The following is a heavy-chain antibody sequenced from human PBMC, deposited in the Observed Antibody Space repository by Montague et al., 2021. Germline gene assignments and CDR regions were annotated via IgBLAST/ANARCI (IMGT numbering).Heavy chain of an antibody. CDR2: IYSSGNT. V-gene: IGHV4-59*01. Sequence: SETLSLTCTVSSDSMNTYKWNWIRQPPGKGLEWIGYIYSSGNTNYNPSLKSRVTISVDTSRNQFSLEVSSVTAADTAMYYCAREWSGFDFWGHGTMVTVSS. D-gene: IGHD1-26*01. CDR1: SDSMNTYK. CDR3: AREWSGFDF. J-gene: IGHJ3*01.